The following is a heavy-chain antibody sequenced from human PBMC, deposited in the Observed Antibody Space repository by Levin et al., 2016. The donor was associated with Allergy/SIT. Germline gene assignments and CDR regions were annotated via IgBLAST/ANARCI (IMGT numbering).Heavy chain of an antibody. CDR3: ARRLIVSDPLAQKPFDS. CDR1: GGPFSGYF. D-gene: IGHD2-15*01. Sequence: SETLSLTCAVYGGPFSGYFWNWIRQPPGEGLEWIGEISHIGSTKYNPSLQSRVTISVDTSNNQFSLKLTSVTAADTALYYCARRLIVSDPLAQKPFDSWGQGTLVTVSS. J-gene: IGHJ4*02. CDR2: ISHIGST. V-gene: IGHV4-34*01.